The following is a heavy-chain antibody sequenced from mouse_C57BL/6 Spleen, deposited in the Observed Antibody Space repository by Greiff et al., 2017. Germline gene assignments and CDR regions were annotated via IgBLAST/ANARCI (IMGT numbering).Heavy chain of an antibody. CDR1: GYSFTGYY. J-gene: IGHJ3*01. Sequence: VHVKESGPGLVKPAASLKISCTASGYSFTGYYMNWVKQRPEKSLEWIGESNPSTGGTTYNQKFKAKVTFTVDKSSSTAYMQLKSLTSEDSAVYYCARSHGWFDYWGQGTLVTVSA. CDR2: SNPSTGGT. CDR3: ARSHGWFDY. V-gene: IGHV1-42*01.